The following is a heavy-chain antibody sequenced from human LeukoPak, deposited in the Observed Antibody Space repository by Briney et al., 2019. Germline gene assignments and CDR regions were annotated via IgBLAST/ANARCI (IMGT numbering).Heavy chain of an antibody. J-gene: IGHJ4*02. V-gene: IGHV3-21*01. CDR1: GFTFSSYS. CDR2: ISSSSSYI. D-gene: IGHD2-2*02. Sequence: GGSLRLSCAASGFTFSSYSMNWVRQAPGKGLEWVSSISSSSSYIYYADSVKGRFTISRDNAKNSLYLQMNSLRAEDTAVYYCARDRGYCSSTSCYILFDYWGQGTLVTVSS. CDR3: ARDRGYCSSTSCYILFDY.